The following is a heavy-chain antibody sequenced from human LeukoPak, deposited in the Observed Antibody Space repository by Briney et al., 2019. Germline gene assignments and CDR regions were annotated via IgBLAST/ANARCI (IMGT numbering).Heavy chain of an antibody. V-gene: IGHV1-18*01. CDR2: ISAYNGNT. D-gene: IGHD3-3*01. J-gene: IGHJ5*02. CDR3: ARGPHRITTSGAGFDP. CDR1: GYTFTSYG. Sequence: ASVKVSCKASGYTFTSYGISWVRQAPGQGLEWMGWISAYNGNTNYAQKLQGRVTMTTDTSTSTAYMELRSLRSDDTAVYYCARGPHRITTSGAGFDPWGQGTLVTVSS.